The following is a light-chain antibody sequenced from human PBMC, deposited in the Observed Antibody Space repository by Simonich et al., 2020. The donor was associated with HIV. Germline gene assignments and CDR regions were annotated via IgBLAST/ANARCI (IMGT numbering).Light chain of an antibody. CDR1: QSVSSSY. CDR2: GAS. Sequence: EIVMTQSPATLSVSPGETATLTCSSSQSVSSSYLAWYQQKPGQAPRLLIDGASSRATGIPDRFSGSGSGTVFTLTISRLEPEDFAVYYCQQYGSLLTFGGGTKVEIK. V-gene: IGKV3-20*01. CDR3: QQYGSLLT. J-gene: IGKJ4*01.